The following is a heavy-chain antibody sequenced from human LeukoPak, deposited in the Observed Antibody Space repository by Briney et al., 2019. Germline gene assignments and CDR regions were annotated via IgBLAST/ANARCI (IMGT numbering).Heavy chain of an antibody. D-gene: IGHD6-13*01. V-gene: IGHV3-23*01. CDR3: AKDRGAAAGIPEGFDY. CDR2: ISGSGGST. Sequence: SGGSLRLSCAASGFTFSSYAMSWVRQAPGKGLEWVSAISGSGGSTYYADSVKGRFTISRDNSKNTLYLQMNSLRAEDTAVYYCAKDRGAAAGIPEGFDYWGQGTLVTVSS. J-gene: IGHJ4*02. CDR1: GFTFSSYA.